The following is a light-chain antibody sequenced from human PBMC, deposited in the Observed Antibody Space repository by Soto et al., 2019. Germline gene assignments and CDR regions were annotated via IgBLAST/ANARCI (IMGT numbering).Light chain of an antibody. CDR2: SAA. V-gene: IGKV1-39*01. Sequence: DIQMTQSPSSLSASVGDRVTITCRASQSIGTSLNWYQQKPGKAPNLLILSAATLRRGVPSRFSGSGSGTDFTLTISGLEPEDFATYYCQHSFNIPPTFGPGTNVDFK. CDR3: QHSFNIPPT. J-gene: IGKJ3*01. CDR1: QSIGTS.